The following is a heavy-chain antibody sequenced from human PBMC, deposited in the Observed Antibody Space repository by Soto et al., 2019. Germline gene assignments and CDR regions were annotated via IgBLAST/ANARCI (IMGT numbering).Heavy chain of an antibody. CDR3: ARHASRILYYFDF. V-gene: IGHV4-59*08. J-gene: IGHJ4*02. Sequence: SETLSLTCTVSGGSVNNDYWSWIRQSPGKGLEWIGYIYFSGSANYNPSLKSRVAMSVDTSTNQFSLRLDAVTAADTAVYYCARHASRILYYFDFWGQGTLVTVSS. CDR2: IYFSGSA. D-gene: IGHD2-2*02. CDR1: GGSVNNDY.